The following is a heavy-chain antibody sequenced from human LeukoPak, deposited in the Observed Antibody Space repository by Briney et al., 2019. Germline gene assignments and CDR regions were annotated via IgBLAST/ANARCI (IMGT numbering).Heavy chain of an antibody. D-gene: IGHD6-19*01. CDR3: GKTTVGYSSGRYPGWPIDY. V-gene: IGHV3-23*01. CDR1: GFTFNSYA. CDR2: VFGSGGSA. J-gene: IGHJ4*02. Sequence: GGSLRLSCVASGFTFNSYAMNWVRQAPGKGLEGIAGVFGSGGSAHYTDSVEGRFTIFRDNSKNTVYLQMSSLRAEDTAVYYCGKTTVGYSSGRYPGWPIDYWGQGTLVTVSS.